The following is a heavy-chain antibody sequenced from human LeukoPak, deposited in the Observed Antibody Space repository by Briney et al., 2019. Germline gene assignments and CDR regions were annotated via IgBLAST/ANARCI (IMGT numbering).Heavy chain of an antibody. CDR1: GGPFSGYY. CDR2: INHSGST. J-gene: IGHJ4*02. V-gene: IGHV4-34*01. Sequence: PSETLSLTCAVYGGPFSGYYWGWIRQPPGKGLEWIGEINHSGSTNYNPSLKSRVTISVDTSKNQFSLKLSSVTAADTAVYYCAREDYYDSSGFDYWGQGTLVTVSS. D-gene: IGHD3-22*01. CDR3: AREDYYDSSGFDY.